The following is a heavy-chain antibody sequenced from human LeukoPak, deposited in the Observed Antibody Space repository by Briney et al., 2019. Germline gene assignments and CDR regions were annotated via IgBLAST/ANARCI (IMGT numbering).Heavy chain of an antibody. CDR2: ISGSGGST. CDR1: GFTFSSYA. CDR3: AKSTYSNYAHWFDP. D-gene: IGHD4-4*01. V-gene: IGHV3-23*01. J-gene: IGHJ5*02. Sequence: GGSLRLSCAASGFTFSSYAMGWVRQAPGKGLEWVSAISGSGGSTYYADSVKGRFTISRDNSKNTLYLQMNSLRAEDTAVYYCAKSTYSNYAHWFDPWGQGTLVTVSS.